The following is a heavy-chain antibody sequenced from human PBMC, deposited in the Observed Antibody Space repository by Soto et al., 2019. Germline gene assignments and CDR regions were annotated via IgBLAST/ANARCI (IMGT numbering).Heavy chain of an antibody. CDR1: GGSITRGGYY. CDR3: ARHYYESSGYSN. D-gene: IGHD3-22*01. V-gene: IGHV4-31*03. J-gene: IGHJ4*02. Sequence: QVQLQESGPGLVKPSQTLSLTCNVSGGSITRGGYYWSWIRQLPGKGLEWIGYIYYSGSTYYSPSLKNRVTISVDTSKNPFSLKLTPLTAADKAMYYCARHYYESSGYSNWGQGPLVTVSS. CDR2: IYYSGST.